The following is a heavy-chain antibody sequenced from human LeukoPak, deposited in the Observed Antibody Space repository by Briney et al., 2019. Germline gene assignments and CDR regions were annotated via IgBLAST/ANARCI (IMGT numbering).Heavy chain of an antibody. Sequence: PGGSLRLSCAASGFTFSSYGMHWVRQAPGKGLEWVAVISYDGSNKYYADSVKGRFTISRDNSKNTLYLQMNSLRAEDTAVYYCARVRYYYDSSGYRGLYFDYWGQGTLVTVSS. D-gene: IGHD3-22*01. CDR3: ARVRYYYDSSGYRGLYFDY. V-gene: IGHV3-30*03. J-gene: IGHJ4*02. CDR1: GFTFSSYG. CDR2: ISYDGSNK.